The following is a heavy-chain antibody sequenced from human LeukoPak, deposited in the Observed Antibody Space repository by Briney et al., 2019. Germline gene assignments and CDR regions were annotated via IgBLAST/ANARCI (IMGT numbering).Heavy chain of an antibody. D-gene: IGHD2-21*01. V-gene: IGHV3-23*01. CDR3: AKGGSDTTCGHVDY. CDR2: ISGSDGST. CDR1: GFTFSSYA. Sequence: GGSLRLSCAASGFTFSSYAMSWVRQAPGKGLEWVSGISGSDGSTYYADSVKGRFTIPRDNSKNTLYLQMNSLRVEDTAVYYCAKGGSDTTCGHVDYWGQGTLVTVSS. J-gene: IGHJ4*02.